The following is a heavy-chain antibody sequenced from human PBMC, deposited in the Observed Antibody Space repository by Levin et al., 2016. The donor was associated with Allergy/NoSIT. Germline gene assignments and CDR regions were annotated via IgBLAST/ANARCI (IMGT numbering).Heavy chain of an antibody. Sequence: GESLKISCAASGFTFSNYAMSWVRQAPGKGLEWVSAISGSGGSTYYADSVKGRFIISRDNSKNTLYLQMNSLRAEDTAVYYCAKSRLDFRSYSLYYYGMDVWGQGTTVTVSS. CDR3: AKSRLDFRSYSLYYYGMDV. D-gene: IGHD3-10*01. V-gene: IGHV3-23*01. CDR1: GFTFSNYA. CDR2: ISGSGGST. J-gene: IGHJ6*02.